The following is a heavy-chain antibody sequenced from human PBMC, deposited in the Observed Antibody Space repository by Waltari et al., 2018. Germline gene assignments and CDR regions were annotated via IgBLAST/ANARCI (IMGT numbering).Heavy chain of an antibody. V-gene: IGHV3-30*01. D-gene: IGHD2-21*01. Sequence: QVQLVESGGGLVQPDGSLRLSCVASGFSFRSFVMHWVRQAPGKGLDWVAFVSQDGTNKYYAHSVKGRFTISRDNSKRSVSLQMNSLRYEDTAMYYCATDPGCGGDCWGQGTLVTVSS. J-gene: IGHJ4*02. CDR1: GFSFRSFV. CDR3: ATDPGCGGDC. CDR2: VSQDGTNK.